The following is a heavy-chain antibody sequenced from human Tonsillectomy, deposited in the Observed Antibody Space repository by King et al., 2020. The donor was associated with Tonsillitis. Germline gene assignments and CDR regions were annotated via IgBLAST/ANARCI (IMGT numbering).Heavy chain of an antibody. CDR3: ARDSCGGDCYYFDY. V-gene: IGHV3-33*08. CDR2: IWYDGSNK. D-gene: IGHD2-21*02. J-gene: IGHJ4*02. Sequence: QVQLVESGGGVVQPGRSLRLSCAASGLTFTTYGMHWVRQAPGKGLEWVAVIWYDGSNKRYEDAVKGRFTISRDNSKNTLYLQMNSLRAEDTAVYYCARDSCGGDCYYFDYWGQGTLVTVSS. CDR1: GLTFTTYG.